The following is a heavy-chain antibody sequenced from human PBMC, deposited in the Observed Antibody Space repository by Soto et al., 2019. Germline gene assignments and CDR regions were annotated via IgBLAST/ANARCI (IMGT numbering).Heavy chain of an antibody. Sequence: GASVKVSCKASGFTFSSYAMSWVRQAPGKGLEWVSAISGSGGSTYYADSVKGRFTISRDNSKNTLYLQMNSLRAEDTAVYYCAKSAGFCSGGSCYSGYWGQGTLVTVSS. J-gene: IGHJ4*02. CDR2: ISGSGGST. D-gene: IGHD2-15*01. V-gene: IGHV3-23*01. CDR3: AKSAGFCSGGSCYSGY. CDR1: GFTFSSYA.